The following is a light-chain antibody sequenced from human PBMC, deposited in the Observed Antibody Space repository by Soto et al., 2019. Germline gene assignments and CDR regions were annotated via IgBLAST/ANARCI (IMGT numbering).Light chain of an antibody. CDR1: QGIRTY. V-gene: IGKV1-9*01. Sequence: IHLTHSPSSLSASFGDIVTITFRASQGIRTYLAWYQQKPGKAPKLLIYSASTLQSGVPSRFSGSGSGTDFTLTISSLQPEDFAVYYCQQRSNWITFGQGTRLEIK. CDR3: QQRSNWIT. J-gene: IGKJ5*01. CDR2: SAS.